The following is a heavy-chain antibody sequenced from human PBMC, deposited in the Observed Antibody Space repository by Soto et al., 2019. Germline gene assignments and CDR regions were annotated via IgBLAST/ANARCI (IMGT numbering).Heavy chain of an antibody. Sequence: GGSLRLSCAASGFTFSSYGMHWVRQAPGKGLEWVAVISYDGSNKYYADSVKGRFTISRDNSKNTLYLQMNSLRAEDTAVYYCAKDLNWNYEFDYFDYWGQGTLVTVSS. V-gene: IGHV3-30*18. CDR1: GFTFSSYG. CDR2: ISYDGSNK. CDR3: AKDLNWNYEFDYFDY. D-gene: IGHD1-7*01. J-gene: IGHJ4*02.